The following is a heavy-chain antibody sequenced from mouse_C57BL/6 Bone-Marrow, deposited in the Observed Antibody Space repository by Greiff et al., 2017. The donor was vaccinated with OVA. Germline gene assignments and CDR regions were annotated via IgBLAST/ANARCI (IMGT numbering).Heavy chain of an antibody. CDR2: INPGSGGT. D-gene: IGHD2-4*01. CDR3: ARGDYGGAWFAY. V-gene: IGHV1-54*01. CDR1: GYAFTNYL. J-gene: IGHJ3*01. Sequence: QVQLQQSGAELVRTGTSVKVSCKASGYAFTNYLIEWVKQRPGQGLEWIGVINPGSGGTNYNEKFKGKATLTADKSSSTAYMQLSSLTSEDSAVYFCARGDYGGAWFAYWGQGTLVTVSA.